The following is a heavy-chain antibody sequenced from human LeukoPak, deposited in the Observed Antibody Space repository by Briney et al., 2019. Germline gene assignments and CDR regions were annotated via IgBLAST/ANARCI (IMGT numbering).Heavy chain of an antibody. CDR2: MYYSGTT. J-gene: IGHJ4*02. D-gene: IGHD4-17*01. V-gene: IGHV4-39*07. Sequence: SETLSLTCTVSGGSISSSSYYWGWIRQPPGKGLEWIGSMYYSGTTYYNSSLKSRVTISVDTSKNQFSLKLSSVTAADTAVYYCAREGIYGDYRHWGQGTLVTVSS. CDR3: AREGIYGDYRH. CDR1: GGSISSSSYY.